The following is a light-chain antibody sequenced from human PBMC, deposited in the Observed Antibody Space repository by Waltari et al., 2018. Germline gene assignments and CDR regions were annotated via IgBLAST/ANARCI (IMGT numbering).Light chain of an antibody. Sequence: EVVFTQSPVSLSLSPGDRATLSCWASQRISKYLSVYQQKPGQAPRLLIYHASSRAAGIPDRFSGSGSGTNFTLTISGLEPEDFAAHHCQHYESIRVTFGHGTRLEIK. V-gene: IGKV3-20*01. CDR3: QHYESIRVT. J-gene: IGKJ1*01. CDR1: QRISKY. CDR2: HAS.